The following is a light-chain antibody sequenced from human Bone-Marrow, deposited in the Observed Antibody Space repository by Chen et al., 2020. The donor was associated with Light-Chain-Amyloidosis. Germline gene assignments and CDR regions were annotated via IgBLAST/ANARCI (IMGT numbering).Light chain of an antibody. CDR2: AVS. V-gene: IGLV2-14*01. J-gene: IGLJ1*01. CDR1: SGDVGTYNY. Sequence: QSALTQPASVSGSPGPSITISCTGTSGDVGTYNYFSWYQQHPGKAPKVMIYAVSNRPSGVSNRFSGSKSGNTASLTISGLQAEEEADYYCSSFTSSSSYVFGPGTKVTVL. CDR3: SSFTSSSSYV.